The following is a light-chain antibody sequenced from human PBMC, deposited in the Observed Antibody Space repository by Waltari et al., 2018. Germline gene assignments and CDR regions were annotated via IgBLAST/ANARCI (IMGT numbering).Light chain of an antibody. CDR2: DDN. V-gene: IGLV6-57*03. CDR1: SGNIASNY. CDR3: QSYDSNTYV. J-gene: IGLJ1*01. Sequence: NFMLTQPHSVSESPGNTVTLSCTRSSGNIASNYVQWYQQRPGSAPTTVIYDDNPRPSGVPGRFSGSIDSSSNSASLTISGLKTEDDADYYCQSYDSNTYVFGTGTKVTVL.